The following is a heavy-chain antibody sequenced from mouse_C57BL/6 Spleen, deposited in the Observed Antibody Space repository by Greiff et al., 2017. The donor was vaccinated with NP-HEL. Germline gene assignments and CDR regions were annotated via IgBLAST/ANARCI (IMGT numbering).Heavy chain of an antibody. CDR2: INPSSGYT. V-gene: IGHV1-4*01. CDR1: GYTFTSCT. D-gene: IGHD1-1*01. J-gene: IGHJ3*01. CDR3: ARSGYYGSSLWFAY. Sequence: QVQLKESGAELARPGASVKMSCKASGYTFTSCTMHWVKQRPGQGLEWIGYINPSSGYTKYNQKFKDKATLTADKSSSTAYMQLSSLTSEDSAVYYCARSGYYGSSLWFAYWGQGTLVTVSA.